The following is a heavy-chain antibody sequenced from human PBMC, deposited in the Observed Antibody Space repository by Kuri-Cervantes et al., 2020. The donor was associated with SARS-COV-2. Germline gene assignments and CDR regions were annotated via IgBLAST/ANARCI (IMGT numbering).Heavy chain of an antibody. CDR2: INPIFGTA. V-gene: IGHV1-69*05. CDR1: GDTFNSYA. Sequence: SVKVSCKASGDTFNSYAISWVRQAPGQGLEWMGGINPIFGTANYAQKFQGRVTITTDKSTSTAYMELSSLRSEDTAVYYCAGGRWIQLWQAIRWFDPWGQGTLVTVSS. J-gene: IGHJ5*02. D-gene: IGHD5-18*01. CDR3: AGGRWIQLWQAIRWFDP.